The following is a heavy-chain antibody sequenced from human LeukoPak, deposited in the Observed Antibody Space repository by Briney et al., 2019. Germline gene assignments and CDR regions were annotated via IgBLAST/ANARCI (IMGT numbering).Heavy chain of an antibody. D-gene: IGHD4-11*01. CDR1: GFTFSSYA. V-gene: IGHV3-23*01. J-gene: IGHJ4*02. CDR2: ISGSGGST. CDR3: AVTPSYSPYYFDY. Sequence: GGSLRLSCAASGFTFSSYAMRWVRQAPGKGLEWVSAISGSGGSTYYADSVKGRFTISRDNSKNTLYLQMNSLRAEDTAVYYCAVTPSYSPYYFDYWGQGTLVTVSS.